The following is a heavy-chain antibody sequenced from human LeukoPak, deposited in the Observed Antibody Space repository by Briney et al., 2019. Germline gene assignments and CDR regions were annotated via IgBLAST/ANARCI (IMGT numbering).Heavy chain of an antibody. CDR3: ARHKFGRGYYYYMDV. Sequence: SDTLSLTCTVSGDYIDTSTYFWGWIRQSPGKGLEWIGDMYYGGRAYLNPSFKSRVTLSIDTSRSQLSLKLKSVTATDTAVYYCARHKFGRGYYYYMDVWGKGTTVSVSS. J-gene: IGHJ6*03. D-gene: IGHD3-16*01. CDR1: GDYIDTSTYF. CDR2: MYYGGRA. V-gene: IGHV4-39*01.